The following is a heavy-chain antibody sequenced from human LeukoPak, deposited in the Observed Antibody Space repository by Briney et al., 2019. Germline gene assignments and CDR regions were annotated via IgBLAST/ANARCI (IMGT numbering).Heavy chain of an antibody. Sequence: SETLSLTCTVSGGSTSSFYWSWIRQPPGKGLEWIGYVYSSGSTNYNPSLKSRLTVSVDTSKNQFSLQLSSVTAADTAVYYCARHGDYYCRSTTCFDYWGQGTLVTVSS. CDR3: ARHGDYYCRSTTCFDY. CDR2: VYSSGST. J-gene: IGHJ4*02. V-gene: IGHV4-59*08. D-gene: IGHD2-2*01. CDR1: GGSTSSFY.